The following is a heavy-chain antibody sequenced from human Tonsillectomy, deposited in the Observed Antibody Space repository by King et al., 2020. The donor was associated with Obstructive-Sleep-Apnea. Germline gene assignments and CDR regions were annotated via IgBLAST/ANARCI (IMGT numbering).Heavy chain of an antibody. D-gene: IGHD3-10*01. CDR2: IYPGDSDT. Sequence: QLVQSGAEVKKPGESLKISCKGPGYSFTTYWIGWLRQMPGKGLEWVGLIYPGDSDTRYSPSFQGQVTISADKSIRTAYLQWSSLKASDTAMYYCARHLISGSSPRFDYWGQGTLVTVSS. J-gene: IGHJ4*02. CDR3: ARHLISGSSPRFDY. V-gene: IGHV5-51*01. CDR1: GYSFTTYW.